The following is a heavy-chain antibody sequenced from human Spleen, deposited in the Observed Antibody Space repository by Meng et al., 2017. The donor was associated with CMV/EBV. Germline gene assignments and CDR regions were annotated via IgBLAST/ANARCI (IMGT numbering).Heavy chain of an antibody. CDR3: ARDDGTGSIGY. V-gene: IGHV4-30-2*01. Sequence: YAVSGGSISSGGYSWSWIRQPPGKGLEWIGYIYHSGSTYYNPSLKSRVTISVDRSKNQFSLKLSSVTAADTAVYYCARDDGTGSIGYWGQGTLVTVSS. J-gene: IGHJ4*02. D-gene: IGHD1-1*01. CDR2: IYHSGST. CDR1: GGSISSGGYS.